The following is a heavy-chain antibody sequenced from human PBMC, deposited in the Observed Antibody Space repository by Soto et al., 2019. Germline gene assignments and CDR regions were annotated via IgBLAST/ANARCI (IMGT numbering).Heavy chain of an antibody. CDR1: GYTFTSYA. CDR3: ARGDTLYWYFDL. J-gene: IGHJ2*01. V-gene: IGHV1-3*01. D-gene: IGHD2-21*02. CDR2: INAGNGNT. Sequence: QVQLVQSGAEVKKPGASVKVSCKASGYTFTSYAMHWVRQAPGQRLEWMGWINAGNGNTKYSQKFQGRVTITRDTSASTAYMDLSSLRSEDTAVYYSARGDTLYWYFDLWGPGTLVTVSS.